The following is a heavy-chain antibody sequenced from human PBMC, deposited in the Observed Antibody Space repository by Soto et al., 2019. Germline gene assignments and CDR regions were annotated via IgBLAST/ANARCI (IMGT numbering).Heavy chain of an antibody. V-gene: IGHV1-8*01. CDR3: ARLGYSSSWYWFDP. D-gene: IGHD6-13*01. CDR1: GYTFTSYD. Sequence: ASVKVSCKASGYTFTSYDINWVRQATGQGLEWMGWMNPNSGNTGYAQKFQGRVTMTRNTSKSTAYMELRSLRSDDTAVYYCARLGYSSSWYWFDPWGQGTLXTVSS. J-gene: IGHJ5*02. CDR2: MNPNSGNT.